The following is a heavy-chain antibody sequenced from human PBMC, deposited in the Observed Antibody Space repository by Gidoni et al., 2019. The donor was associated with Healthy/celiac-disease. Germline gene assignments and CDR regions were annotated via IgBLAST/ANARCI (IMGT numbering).Heavy chain of an antibody. CDR1: GFTFSSYA. V-gene: IGHV3-48*03. CDR2: ISSSGSTI. Sequence: EVQLVESGGGLVQPGGSLRLTCAASGFTFSSYAMNWVRQAPGKGLEWVSYISSSGSTIYDADSVKGRFTISRDNAKNSLYLQMNSLRAEDTAVYYCARGYYYDSSGYPSWYFDLWGRGTLVTVSS. D-gene: IGHD3-22*01. CDR3: ARGYYYDSSGYPSWYFDL. J-gene: IGHJ2*01.